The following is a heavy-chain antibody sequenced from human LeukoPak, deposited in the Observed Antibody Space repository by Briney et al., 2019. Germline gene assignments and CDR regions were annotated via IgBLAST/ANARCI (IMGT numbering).Heavy chain of an antibody. J-gene: IGHJ4*02. CDR3: AEGAKSSGWYFGHSDY. CDR1: GFTFSSYA. V-gene: IGHV3-23*01. CDR2: ISGSGGST. Sequence: GGSLRLSCAASGFTFSSYAMSWVRQAPGKGLEWVSAISGSGGSTYYADSVKGRFTISRDNSKNTLYLQMNSLRAEDTAVYYCAEGAKSSGWYFGHSDYWGQGTLVTVSS. D-gene: IGHD6-19*01.